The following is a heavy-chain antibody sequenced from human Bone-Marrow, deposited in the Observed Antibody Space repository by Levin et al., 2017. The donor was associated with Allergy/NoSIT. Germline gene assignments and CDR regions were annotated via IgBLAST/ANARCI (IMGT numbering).Heavy chain of an antibody. V-gene: IGHV3-21*01. CDR3: AKDQGGDAYKYQTYYFYSMDV. J-gene: IGHJ6*02. CDR2: ISYRSHYI. CDR1: GFTFINYS. D-gene: IGHD5-24*01. Sequence: PGGSLRLSCATSGFTFINYSMNWVRQAPGKGLEWVSSISYRSHYIYYADSVKGRFTISRDNAKNSLYLQMNSLRAEDTAVYYCAKDQGGDAYKYQTYYFYSMDVWGQGTTVTVSS.